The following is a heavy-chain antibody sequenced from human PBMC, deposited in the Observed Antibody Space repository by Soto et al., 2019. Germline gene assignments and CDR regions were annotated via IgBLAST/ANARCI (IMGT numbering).Heavy chain of an antibody. CDR1: GYTFTSYD. V-gene: IGHV1-8*01. J-gene: IGHJ6*02. D-gene: IGHD3-9*01. Sequence: ASVKVSCKASGYTFTSYDINWVRQATGQGLEWMGWMNPNSGYTGFAQKFQGRVTMTRNTSISTAYMELSSLGSEDTAVYYCARGYYDILTGDVEADYYHGLDVWGQGTTLTVSS. CDR2: MNPNSGYT. CDR3: ARGYYDILTGDVEADYYHGLDV.